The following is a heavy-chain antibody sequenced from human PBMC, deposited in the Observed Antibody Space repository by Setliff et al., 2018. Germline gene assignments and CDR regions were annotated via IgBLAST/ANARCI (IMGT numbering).Heavy chain of an antibody. CDR2: ISSSSVYI. D-gene: IGHD6-19*01. J-gene: IGHJ4*02. V-gene: IGHV3-21*01. CDR1: GFSFSSYS. CDR3: ARLQFYSSGWYCDDY. Sequence: GGSLRLSCAASGFSFSSYSMNWVRQAPGKGLEWVSFISSSSVYIKYADSVKGRFTISRDNAKNSLYLQMNSLRAEDTAVYYCARLQFYSSGWYCDDYWGQGTLVTVSS.